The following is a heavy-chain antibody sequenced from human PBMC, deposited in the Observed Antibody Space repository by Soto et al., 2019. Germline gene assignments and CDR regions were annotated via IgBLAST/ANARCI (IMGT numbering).Heavy chain of an antibody. J-gene: IGHJ4*02. CDR2: IYNSGSA. V-gene: IGHV4-61*01. CDR3: ARGSAVREVYFDY. Sequence: QVQLQESGPGLVKPSETLSLSCTVSGGSVSSGSYCWSWIRQPPGKGLEWIAYIYNSGSATYNPSLKSRVTISVDTSKDQLSLKLNSVTAADTAVYYCARGSAVREVYFDYWGQGTLVTVSS. CDR1: GGSVSSGSYC.